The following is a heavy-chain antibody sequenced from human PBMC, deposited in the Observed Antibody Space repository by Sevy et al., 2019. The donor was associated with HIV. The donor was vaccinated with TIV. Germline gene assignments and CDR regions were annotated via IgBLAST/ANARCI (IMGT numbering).Heavy chain of an antibody. CDR1: GFTFSNYD. Sequence: GGSLRLSCAASGFTFSNYDMNWVRQAPGKGVEWVSYISSDSSRIYYADSVKGRLTISRDNCKNSLYVQMNRLRAEDTAVYYCARDDGYTDQGMDVWGQGTTVTVSS. CDR3: ARDDGYTDQGMDV. D-gene: IGHD5-12*01. J-gene: IGHJ6*02. CDR2: ISSDSSRI. V-gene: IGHV3-48*01.